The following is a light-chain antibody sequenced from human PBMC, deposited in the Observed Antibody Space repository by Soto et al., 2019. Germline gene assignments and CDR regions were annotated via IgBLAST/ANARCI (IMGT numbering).Light chain of an antibody. CDR1: QSVSSSY. J-gene: IGKJ2*01. V-gene: IGKV3-20*01. CDR3: QQYGSSPYT. Sequence: EIVLTQSPGTLSLSPGERATLSCRASQSVSSSYFAWYQQKPGQAPRLIIYGASDRATGIPDRFSGSGSGTVFALTISRLEPEEFAVYYCQQYGSSPYTFGQATKLVIK. CDR2: GAS.